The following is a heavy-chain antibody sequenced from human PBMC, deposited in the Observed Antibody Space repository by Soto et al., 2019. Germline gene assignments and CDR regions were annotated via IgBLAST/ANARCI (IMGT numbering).Heavy chain of an antibody. V-gene: IGHV3-15*01. CDR1: GFTFSNAW. Sequence: EVQLVESGGGLVKPGGSLRLSCAASGFTFSNAWMSWVRQAPGKGLEWVGRIKSKTDGGTTDYAAPVKGRFTISRDDSRNSLYLQLNSLTTEDTAVYYCTTAAYGEPHYYYYGMDVWGQGTKVTFSS. CDR2: IKSKTDGGTT. CDR3: TTAAYGEPHYYYYGMDV. J-gene: IGHJ6*02. D-gene: IGHD4-17*01.